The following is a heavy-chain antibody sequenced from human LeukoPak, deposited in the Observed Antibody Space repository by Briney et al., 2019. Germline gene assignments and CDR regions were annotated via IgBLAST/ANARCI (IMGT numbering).Heavy chain of an antibody. V-gene: IGHV3-23*01. CDR3: AKDRRAGSYDY. D-gene: IGHD3-10*01. J-gene: IGHJ4*02. CDR1: GFTFSSYW. Sequence: GGSLRLSCAASGFTFSSYWMSWVRQAPGKGLEWVSAISGSGGNTYYADSVKGRFTISRDNSKNTLYPQMNSLRAEDTAVYYCAKDRRAGSYDYWGQGTLVTVSS. CDR2: ISGSGGNT.